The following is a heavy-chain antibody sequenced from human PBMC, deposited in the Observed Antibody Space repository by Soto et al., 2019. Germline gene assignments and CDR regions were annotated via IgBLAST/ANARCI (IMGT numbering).Heavy chain of an antibody. CDR3: ARGGRQQLIPTPISYKIDY. V-gene: IGHV4-59*02. D-gene: IGHD6-13*01. Sequence: SETLSLTCNVSGRSVSNYYWSWIRQTPGKGLEWIGYIYYSGARSYNPSLKSRVSMSVDMSENQVSLKLSSVTAADTAVYYCARGGRQQLIPTPISYKIDYWGQGTLVTVSS. CDR1: GRSVSNYY. CDR2: IYYSGAR. J-gene: IGHJ4*02.